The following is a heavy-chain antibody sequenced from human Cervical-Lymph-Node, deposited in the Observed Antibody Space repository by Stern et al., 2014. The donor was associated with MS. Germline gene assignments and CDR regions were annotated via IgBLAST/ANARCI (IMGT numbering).Heavy chain of an antibody. CDR2: ITNVGST. D-gene: IGHD1-1*01. J-gene: IGHJ4*02. V-gene: IGHV3-53*01. CDR1: GFTVSRDY. CDR3: ARDTSSPERSDW. Sequence: VKLLQPGGGVIQPGGSLRLSCTASGFTVSRDYMTWVRQAPGKGLELVSLITNVGSTFYTDSVKGRFTISRDDSKNTVYLHMTSLRAEDTAMYYCARDTSSPERSDWWGQGTLVTVSS.